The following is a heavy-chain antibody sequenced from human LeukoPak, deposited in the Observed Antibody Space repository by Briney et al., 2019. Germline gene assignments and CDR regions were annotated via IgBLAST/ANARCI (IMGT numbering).Heavy chain of an antibody. Sequence: SVKVSCKASGGTFSSHAISWVRQAPGQGLEWMGRIIPILGIANYAQKFQGRVTITADKSTSTAYMELSSLRSEDTAVYYCARSGGGYGGNLYYFDYWGQGTLVTVSS. CDR3: ARSGGGYGGNLYYFDY. V-gene: IGHV1-69*04. CDR2: IIPILGIA. CDR1: GGTFSSHA. D-gene: IGHD4-23*01. J-gene: IGHJ4*02.